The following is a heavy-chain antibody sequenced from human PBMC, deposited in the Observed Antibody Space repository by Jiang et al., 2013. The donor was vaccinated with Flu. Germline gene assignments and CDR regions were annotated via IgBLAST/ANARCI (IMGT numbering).Heavy chain of an antibody. CDR1: GYTFTSYA. D-gene: IGHD5-24*01. CDR3: ARDRDGYNVLLDY. J-gene: IGHJ4*02. CDR2: ISVYNGNT. V-gene: IGHV1-18*01. Sequence: SGAEVKKPGASVKVSCKISGYTFTSYAVSWVRQAPGQGLEWMGWISVYNGNTNYPQKFQDRVTMTTDTSTSTAYMELRSLRSDDTAVYYCARDRDGYNVLLDYWGQGTLVTVSS.